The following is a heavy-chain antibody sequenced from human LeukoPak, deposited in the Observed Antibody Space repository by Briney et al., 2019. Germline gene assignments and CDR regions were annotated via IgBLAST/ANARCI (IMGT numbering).Heavy chain of an antibody. Sequence: SETLSLTCAVYGGSFSGYYWSWIRQPPGKGLEWIGEINHSGSTNYNPSLKSRVTISVDTSKNQFSLKLSSVTAADTAAYYCARGGFRPRDAFDIWGQGTMVTVSS. J-gene: IGHJ3*02. CDR2: INHSGST. D-gene: IGHD2-21*01. CDR3: ARGGFRPRDAFDI. V-gene: IGHV4-34*01. CDR1: GGSFSGYY.